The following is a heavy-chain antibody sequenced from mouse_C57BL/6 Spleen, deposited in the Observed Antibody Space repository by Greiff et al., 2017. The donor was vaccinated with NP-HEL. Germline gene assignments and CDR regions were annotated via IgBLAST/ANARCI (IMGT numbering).Heavy chain of an antibody. CDR1: GYTFTDYY. CDR2: INPNNGGT. CDR3: ARRNGNYGSAWFAY. Sequence: VQLQQSGPELVKPGASVKIPCKASGYTFTDYYMDWVKQSHGQGLEWIGDINPNNGGTIYNQKFKGKATLTVDKSSSTAYMELRSLTSEDTAVYYCARRNGNYGSAWFAYWGQGTLVTVSA. V-gene: IGHV1-18*01. D-gene: IGHD2-1*01. J-gene: IGHJ3*01.